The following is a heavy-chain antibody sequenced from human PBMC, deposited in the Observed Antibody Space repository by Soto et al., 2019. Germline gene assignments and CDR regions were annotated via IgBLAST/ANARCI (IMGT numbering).Heavy chain of an antibody. CDR2: ISYDGSNK. D-gene: IGHD3-3*01. CDR3: AREDYDFWSGYYGTYYYYYGMDV. Sequence: RLSCAAAVFAFSSDAIHWVRQAPGKGLEWVAVISYDGSNKYYADSVKGRFTISRDNSKNTLYLQMNSLRAEDTAVYYCAREDYDFWSGYYGTYYYYYGMDVWGQGTTVPVSS. V-gene: IGHV3-30-3*01. J-gene: IGHJ6*02. CDR1: VFAFSSDA.